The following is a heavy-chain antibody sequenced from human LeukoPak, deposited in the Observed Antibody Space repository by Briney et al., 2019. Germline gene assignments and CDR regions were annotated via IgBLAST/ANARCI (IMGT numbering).Heavy chain of an antibody. CDR1: GFTFSTYS. V-gene: IGHV3-21*01. CDR2: ISSSSSYI. CDR3: ARGVGGYEGYFDY. J-gene: IGHJ4*01. D-gene: IGHD5-12*01. Sequence: GGSLRLSCAASGFTFSTYSMNWVRQAPGKGLEWVSCISSSSSYIYYADSMKGRFTVSRDNAKNSLYLQMNSLRAEDTAVYYCARGVGGYEGYFDYWGQGTLVTVSS.